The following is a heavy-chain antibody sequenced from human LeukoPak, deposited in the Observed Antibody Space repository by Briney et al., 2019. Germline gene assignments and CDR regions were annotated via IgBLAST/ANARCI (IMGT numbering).Heavy chain of an antibody. V-gene: IGHV4-38-2*02. CDR1: GYSISSGYY. D-gene: IGHD2-21*02. CDR3: ARDLPGVVVTATWFDP. Sequence: PSETLSLTCTVSGYSISSGYYWGWIRQPPGKGLEWIGIIYHSGSTYYNPSLKSRVTISVDTSKNQFSLKLSSVTAADTAVYYCARDLPGVVVTATWFDPWGQGTLVTVSS. J-gene: IGHJ5*02. CDR2: IYHSGST.